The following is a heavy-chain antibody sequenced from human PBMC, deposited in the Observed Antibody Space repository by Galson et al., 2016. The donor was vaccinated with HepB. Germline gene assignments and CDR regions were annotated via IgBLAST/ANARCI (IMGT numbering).Heavy chain of an antibody. V-gene: IGHV3-30*18. Sequence: SLRLSCAVSGFRFSDYAMHWVRQAAGKGLECVAVISYDGRDKYYADSVKGRFTISRDNSKNTLDLQMNNLRTEDTALYYCAKDREWLRYTSDGIDVWGQGTTVTVSS. CDR1: GFRFSDYA. CDR3: AKDREWLRYTSDGIDV. CDR2: ISYDGRDK. J-gene: IGHJ3*01. D-gene: IGHD5-12*01.